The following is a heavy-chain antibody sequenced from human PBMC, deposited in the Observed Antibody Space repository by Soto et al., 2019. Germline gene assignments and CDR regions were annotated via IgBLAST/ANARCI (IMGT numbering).Heavy chain of an antibody. Sequence: ASVKVSCKASGYTFTGYYMHWVRQAPGQGLEWMGWINPNSGGTNYAQKFQGWVTMTRDTSISTAYMELSRLRSEDTAVYYCARDGGGSGDYGSGSHNGMDVWGQGTTVTVSS. J-gene: IGHJ6*02. CDR2: INPNSGGT. D-gene: IGHD3-10*01. CDR3: ARDGGGSGDYGSGSHNGMDV. CDR1: GYTFTGYY. V-gene: IGHV1-2*04.